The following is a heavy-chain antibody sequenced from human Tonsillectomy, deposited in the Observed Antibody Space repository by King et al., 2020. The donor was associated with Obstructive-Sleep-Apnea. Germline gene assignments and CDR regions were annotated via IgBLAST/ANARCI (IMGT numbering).Heavy chain of an antibody. V-gene: IGHV3-30*03. CDR3: ARQVGATLFDY. CDR2: ISHDSSYK. D-gene: IGHD1-26*01. J-gene: IGHJ4*02. Sequence: QLVQSGGGVVQPGRSLRLSCAASGFTFSSYCMHWVRQAPGKGLELVAFISHDSSYKNYADSVKGRFTISRDNSKNSLYLQMNSRRSDDTAVYYCARQVGATLFDYWGQGTLVTVSS. CDR1: GFTFSSYC.